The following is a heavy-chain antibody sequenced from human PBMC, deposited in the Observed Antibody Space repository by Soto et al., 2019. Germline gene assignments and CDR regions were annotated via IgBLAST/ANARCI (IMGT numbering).Heavy chain of an antibody. Sequence: QVQLVQSGAEVKKPVSSVKVSCKASGGTFSSYAISWVRQAPGQGLEWMGGIIPIFGTANYALKFQGRVTITADESTITAYIDLSRLRSEDTAVYYCARDSVYSSGWTMTPGWFDPCGQGSLLTV. CDR1: GGTFSSYA. J-gene: IGHJ5*02. CDR2: IIPIFGTA. CDR3: ARDSVYSSGWTMTPGWFDP. V-gene: IGHV1-69*01. D-gene: IGHD6-19*01.